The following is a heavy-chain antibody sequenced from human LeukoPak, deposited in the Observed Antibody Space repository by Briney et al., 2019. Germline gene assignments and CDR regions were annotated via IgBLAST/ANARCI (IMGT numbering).Heavy chain of an antibody. Sequence: GGSLRLSCAASGFTFDDYAMHWVRQAPGKGLEWASGISWNSGSIGYADSVKGRFTISRDNAKNSLYLQMNSLRAEDTAVHYCAKLSGAPRHQRHYYYMDVWGKGTTVTVSS. CDR3: AKLSGAPRHQRHYYYMDV. V-gene: IGHV3-9*01. CDR1: GFTFDDYA. CDR2: ISWNSGSI. J-gene: IGHJ6*03. D-gene: IGHD3-10*01.